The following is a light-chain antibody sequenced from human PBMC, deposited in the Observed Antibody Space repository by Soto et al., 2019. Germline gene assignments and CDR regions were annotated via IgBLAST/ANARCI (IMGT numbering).Light chain of an antibody. Sequence: QSVLTQPPSVSGAPGQGVTISCNGSSSSIGAGYDVHWYQQVPGTAPKLLIYGNNNRPSGVPDRFSGSKSGTSASLAITGLQAEDEADYYCQSYDSYLSHFYVFGTGTKLTVL. CDR2: GNN. J-gene: IGLJ1*01. V-gene: IGLV1-40*01. CDR1: SSSIGAGYD. CDR3: QSYDSYLSHFYV.